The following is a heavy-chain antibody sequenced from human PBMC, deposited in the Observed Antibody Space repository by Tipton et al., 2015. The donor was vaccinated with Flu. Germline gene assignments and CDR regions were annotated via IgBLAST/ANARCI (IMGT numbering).Heavy chain of an antibody. Sequence: SLRLSCAASGFTFDDYAMHWVRQAPGKGLEWASGISWNSGSIGYADSVKGRFTISRDNAKNSLYLQMNSLRAEDTALYYCAKGYRAASAHNFDYWGQGTLVTVSS. D-gene: IGHD2-15*01. CDR3: AKGYRAASAHNFDY. CDR2: ISWNSGSI. V-gene: IGHV3-9*01. J-gene: IGHJ4*02. CDR1: GFTFDDYA.